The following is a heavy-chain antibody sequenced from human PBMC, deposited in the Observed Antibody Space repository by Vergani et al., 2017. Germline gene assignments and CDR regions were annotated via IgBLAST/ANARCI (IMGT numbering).Heavy chain of an antibody. Sequence: QVQIQESGPGLVKPSTTLPFTSPASVASFTSGDHCWPGSPQPPGKALEWIGYIFYSGTTYDNPSLRSRLTISVDTSQNQSSLKLRSVTAADTAVYYCARVDTQVPATSHFYYMDVWGKGTTVVVSS. V-gene: IGHV4-31*03. CDR3: ARVDTQVPATSHFYYMDV. CDR1: VASFTSGDHC. CDR2: IFYSGTT. D-gene: IGHD6-25*01. J-gene: IGHJ6*03.